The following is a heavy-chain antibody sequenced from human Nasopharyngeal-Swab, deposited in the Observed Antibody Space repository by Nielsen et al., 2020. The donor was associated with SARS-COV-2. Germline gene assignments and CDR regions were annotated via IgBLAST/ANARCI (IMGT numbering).Heavy chain of an antibody. CDR1: GYTFTSYA. CDR2: INTNTGNP. D-gene: IGHD6-13*01. J-gene: IGHJ6*02. V-gene: IGHV7-4-1*02. Sequence: ASVQVSCKASGYTFTSYAMNWVRQAPGQGLEWMGWINTNTGNPTYAQGFTGRFVFSLDTSVSTAYLQISSLKAEDTAVYYCARDRGGVAAAGPPWDYYVMDVWGQGTTVTVSS. CDR3: ARDRGGVAAAGPPWDYYVMDV.